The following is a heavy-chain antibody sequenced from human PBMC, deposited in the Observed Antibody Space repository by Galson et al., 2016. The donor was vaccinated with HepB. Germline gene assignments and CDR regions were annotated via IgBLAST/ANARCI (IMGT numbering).Heavy chain of an antibody. V-gene: IGHV3-23*01. CDR3: AKDPYYNFWSGYPPDY. CDR1: GITFSSYA. D-gene: IGHD3-3*01. J-gene: IGHJ4*02. CDR2: ISGSGDRT. Sequence: SLRLSCAASGITFSSYAMSWVRQAPGKGLEWVSAISGSGDRTFYSDSVKGRFTISRDNSKSTLYLQADSLKAEDTAVYYCAKDPYYNFWSGYPPDYWGKGTLVTVSS.